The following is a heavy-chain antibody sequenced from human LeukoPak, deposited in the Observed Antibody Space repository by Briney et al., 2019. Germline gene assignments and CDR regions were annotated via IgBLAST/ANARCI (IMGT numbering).Heavy chain of an antibody. V-gene: IGHV1-69*13. Sequence: SVKVSCKASGGTFSSYAISWVRQAPGQGLEWMGGIIPIFGTANYAQKFQGRVTITADESTSTAYMELSSLRSEDTAVYYCARESEPDSGSYYYFDYWGQGTLVTVSS. CDR3: ARESEPDSGSYYYFDY. CDR2: IIPIFGTA. J-gene: IGHJ4*02. CDR1: GGTFSSYA. D-gene: IGHD1-26*01.